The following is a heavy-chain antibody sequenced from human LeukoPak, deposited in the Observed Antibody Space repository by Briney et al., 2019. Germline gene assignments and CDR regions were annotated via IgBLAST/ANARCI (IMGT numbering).Heavy chain of an antibody. Sequence: ASVKVFCKASGHTFTGQYMHWVRQAPGQGLEWMGIINPSGGDTIYAQKFQGRVAMSRDTSTSTVYMELSSLRSEDTAVYYCARVPVVVVPAATYFDYWGQGTLVTVSS. J-gene: IGHJ4*02. CDR1: GHTFTGQY. CDR3: ARVPVVVVPAATYFDY. CDR2: INPSGGDT. D-gene: IGHD2-2*01. V-gene: IGHV1-46*01.